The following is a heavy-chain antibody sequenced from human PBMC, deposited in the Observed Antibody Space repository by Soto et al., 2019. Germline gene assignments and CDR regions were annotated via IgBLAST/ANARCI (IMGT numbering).Heavy chain of an antibody. CDR3: ATHVWSGYYYFEY. CDR2: IYHSGST. V-gene: IGHV4-30-2*01. J-gene: IGHJ4*02. D-gene: IGHD3-3*01. Sequence: SETLYLTCAVSGGSISSGGYSWSWIRQPPGRGVEWIGYIYHSGSTYYNPSLKSRVTISVDRSKNQFSLKLSSVTAADTAVYYCATHVWSGYYYFEYWGRGTVVTVSS. CDR1: GGSISSGGYS.